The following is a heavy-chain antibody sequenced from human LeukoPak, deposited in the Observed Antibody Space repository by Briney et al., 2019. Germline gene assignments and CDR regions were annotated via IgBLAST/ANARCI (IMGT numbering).Heavy chain of an antibody. CDR1: GFTFTSSA. J-gene: IGHJ4*02. Sequence: GASVKVSCKASGFTFTSSAVQWVRQARGQRLEWIGWIVVGSGNTNYAQKFQERVTITRDMSTSTAYMELSSLRSEDTAVYYCAAGEEITIFGVVPRLDYWGRGTLVTVSS. V-gene: IGHV1-58*01. D-gene: IGHD3-3*01. CDR3: AAGEEITIFGVVPRLDY. CDR2: IVVGSGNT.